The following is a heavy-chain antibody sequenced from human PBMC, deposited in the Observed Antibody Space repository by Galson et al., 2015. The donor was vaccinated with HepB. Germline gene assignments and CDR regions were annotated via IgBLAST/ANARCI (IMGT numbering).Heavy chain of an antibody. D-gene: IGHD3-3*01. J-gene: IGHJ6*02. V-gene: IGHV3-13*01. CDR1: GFTFSSYD. Sequence: SLRLSCAASGFTFSSYDMHWVRQATGKGLEWVSAIGTAGDTYYPGSVKGRFTISRENAKNSLYLQMNSLRAGDTAVYYCARERFFGGMDVWGQGTTVTVSS. CDR3: ARERFFGGMDV. CDR2: IGTAGDT.